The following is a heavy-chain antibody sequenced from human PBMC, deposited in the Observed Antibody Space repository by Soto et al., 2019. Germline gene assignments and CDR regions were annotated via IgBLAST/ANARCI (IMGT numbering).Heavy chain of an antibody. V-gene: IGHV3-21*06. Sequence: PGGSLRLSCAASGFTFTRYSMNWVRQAPGKGLEWVSSISSTTNYIYYGDSMKGRFTISRDNAKNSLYLEMNSLRAEDTAVYYCAKAYSSSPHYFDYWGQGTLVTVS. J-gene: IGHJ4*02. CDR3: AKAYSSSPHYFDY. CDR1: GFTFTRYS. D-gene: IGHD6-13*01. CDR2: ISSTTNYI.